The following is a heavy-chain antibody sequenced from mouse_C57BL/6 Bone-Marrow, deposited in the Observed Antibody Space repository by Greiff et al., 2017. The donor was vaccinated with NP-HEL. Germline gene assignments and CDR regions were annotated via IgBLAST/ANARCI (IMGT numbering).Heavy chain of an antibody. J-gene: IGHJ2*01. D-gene: IGHD1-1*01. CDR3: ARRTTIVAPLDY. Sequence: QVQLQQPGAELVKPGASVKMSCKASGYTFTSYWITWVKQRPGQGLEWIGDIYPGSGSTNYNEKFKSKATLTVDTSSSTAYMQLSSLTSEDSAVYYCARRTTIVAPLDYWGQGTTLTVSS. V-gene: IGHV1-55*01. CDR1: GYTFTSYW. CDR2: IYPGSGST.